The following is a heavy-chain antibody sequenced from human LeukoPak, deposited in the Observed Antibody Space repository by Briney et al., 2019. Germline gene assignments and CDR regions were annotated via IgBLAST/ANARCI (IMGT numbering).Heavy chain of an antibody. CDR2: IYYSGST. CDR1: GGSFSGYY. Sequence: PSETLSLTCAVYGGSFSGYYWSWIRQPPGKGLEWIGSIYYSGSTYYNPSLKSRVTISVDTSKNQFSLKLSSVTAADTAVYYCARRTPGPLIWYYDFWSGYGMDVWGQGTTVTVSS. V-gene: IGHV4-34*01. D-gene: IGHD3-3*01. J-gene: IGHJ6*02. CDR3: ARRTPGPLIWYYDFWSGYGMDV.